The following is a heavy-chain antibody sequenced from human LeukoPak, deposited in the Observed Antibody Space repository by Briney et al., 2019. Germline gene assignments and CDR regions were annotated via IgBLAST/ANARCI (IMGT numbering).Heavy chain of an antibody. V-gene: IGHV3-43D*03. CDR1: GFTFSSYG. J-gene: IGHJ4*02. CDR3: AKDQVPYSSSWYGDY. D-gene: IGHD6-13*01. CDR2: ISWDGGST. Sequence: GGTLRLSCAASGFTFSSYGMSWVRQAPGKGLEWVSLISWDGGSTYYADSVKGRFTISRDNSKNSLYLQMNSLRAEDTAVYYCAKDQVPYSSSWYGDYWGQGTLVTVSS.